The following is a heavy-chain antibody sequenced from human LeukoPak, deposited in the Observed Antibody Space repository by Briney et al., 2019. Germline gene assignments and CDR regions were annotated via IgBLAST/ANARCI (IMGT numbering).Heavy chain of an antibody. V-gene: IGHV1-69*05. CDR2: IIPIFGTA. CDR1: GYTFTGYY. J-gene: IGHJ3*02. CDR3: ARVLAAAGPRIDAFDI. D-gene: IGHD6-13*01. Sequence: GASVTVSCKASGYTFTGYYMHWVRQAPGQGLEWMGGIIPIFGTANYAQKFQGRVTITTDESTSTAYMELSSLRSEDTAVYYCARVLAAAGPRIDAFDIWGQGTMVTVSS.